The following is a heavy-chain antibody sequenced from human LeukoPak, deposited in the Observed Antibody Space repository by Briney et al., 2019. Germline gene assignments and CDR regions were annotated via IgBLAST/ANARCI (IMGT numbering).Heavy chain of an antibody. D-gene: IGHD1-26*01. CDR3: ARGHTKWERNYYYYMDV. Sequence: SVKVSCKASGGTISSYAISWVRQAPGQGLEWMGGIIPIFGTANYAQKFQGRVTITTDESTSTAYMELSSLRSEDTAVYYCARGHTKWERNYYYYMDVWGKGTTVTVSS. CDR1: GGTISSYA. CDR2: IIPIFGTA. J-gene: IGHJ6*03. V-gene: IGHV1-69*05.